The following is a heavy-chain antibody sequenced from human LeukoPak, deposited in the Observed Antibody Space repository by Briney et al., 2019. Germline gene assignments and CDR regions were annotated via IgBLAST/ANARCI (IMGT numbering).Heavy chain of an antibody. J-gene: IGHJ4*02. CDR2: INSDGSST. V-gene: IGHV3-74*01. Sequence: GGSLRLSCAASEFTFSSYWMHWVRQAPGKGLVWVSRINSDGSSTNYADSVKGRFTISRDNAKNMLYLQINSLRAEDTAVFYCVGWRWLQSSFDYWGQGTLVTVSS. D-gene: IGHD5-24*01. CDR3: VGWRWLQSSFDY. CDR1: EFTFSSYW.